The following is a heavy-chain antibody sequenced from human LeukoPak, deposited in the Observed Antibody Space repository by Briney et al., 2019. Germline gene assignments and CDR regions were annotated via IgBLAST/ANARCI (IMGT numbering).Heavy chain of an antibody. V-gene: IGHV5-51*01. D-gene: IGHD6-19*01. CDR1: VFSFTNYW. CDR3: ARHRPYSSGWRHFDY. Sequence: GESLKISCKASVFSFTNYWIAWVRQMPGEGLEWMGSIYPGDSDTRYNPSFQGHVTISADRSIKTAYLQWSSLKASDTAMYYCARHRPYSSGWRHFDYWGQGTLVTVSS. CDR2: IYPGDSDT. J-gene: IGHJ4*02.